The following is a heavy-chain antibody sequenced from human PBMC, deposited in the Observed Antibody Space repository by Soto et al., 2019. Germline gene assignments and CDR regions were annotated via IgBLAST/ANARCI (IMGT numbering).Heavy chain of an antibody. Sequence: PSETLSLTCTVSGGSISSSSYYWGWIRQPPGKGLEWIGSIYYSGSTYYNPSLKSRVTISVDTSKNQFSLKLSSVTAADTAVYYCARHLRDYNPNAFDIWGQGTMVTVSS. CDR2: IYYSGST. CDR3: ARHLRDYNPNAFDI. V-gene: IGHV4-39*01. J-gene: IGHJ3*02. CDR1: GGSISSSSYY. D-gene: IGHD4-17*01.